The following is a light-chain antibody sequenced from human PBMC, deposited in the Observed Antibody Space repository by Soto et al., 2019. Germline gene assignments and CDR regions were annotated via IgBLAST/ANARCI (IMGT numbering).Light chain of an antibody. V-gene: IGLV2-23*01. CDR1: SSDVGSSDL. CDR3: SSYAGSRTYI. J-gene: IGLJ1*01. Sequence: QSALTQPASVSGSPGQSITISCPGTSSDVGSSDLVSLYQQHPGTAPKLMIYEDSKRPSGVSTRFSGSKSGNTASLTISGLQAGDEADYYCSSYAGSRTYIFGSETKVTGL. CDR2: EDS.